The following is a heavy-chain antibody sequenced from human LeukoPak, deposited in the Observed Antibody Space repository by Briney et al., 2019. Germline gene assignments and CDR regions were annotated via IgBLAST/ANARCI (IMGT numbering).Heavy chain of an antibody. CDR1: GGSISTYY. V-gene: IGHV4-59*01. Sequence: SETLSLTCTVSGGSISTYYWTWIRQPPGKGLEWIGYIYSSGTTKYNPSLKSRVTISLSISKNQFSLKLNSVTAADTAVYYCARDDWNNWFDPWGRGTLVIVSS. D-gene: IGHD1-1*01. J-gene: IGHJ5*02. CDR2: IYSSGTT. CDR3: ARDDWNNWFDP.